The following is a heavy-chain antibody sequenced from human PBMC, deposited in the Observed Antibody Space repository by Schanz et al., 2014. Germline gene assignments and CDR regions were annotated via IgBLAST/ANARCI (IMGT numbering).Heavy chain of an antibody. V-gene: IGHV3-23*04. J-gene: IGHJ3*02. CDR2: ISGSGGST. Sequence: ERLVESGGGLVQPGGSLRLSCAASGFTFSSYAMSWVRQAPGKGLEWVSAISGSGGSTYYADSVKGRFTISRDNSKNTLYLQMNSLRAEDTAVYYCAKGRFGELSAFDIWGQGTMVTVSS. D-gene: IGHD3-10*01. CDR3: AKGRFGELSAFDI. CDR1: GFTFSSYA.